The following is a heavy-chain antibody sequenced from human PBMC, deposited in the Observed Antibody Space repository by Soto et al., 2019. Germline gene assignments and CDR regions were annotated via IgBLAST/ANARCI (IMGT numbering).Heavy chain of an antibody. J-gene: IGHJ4*02. CDR3: ARQGPGFPDF. CDR2: LNPNSGKT. Sequence: ASVKVSCKASGYAFSGFDITWVRQATGRGLEWMGWLNPNSGKTGFAPKFQGRITMTSDTSTSTAYMELTSLKSDDSAIYCCARQGPGFPDFWGQGTLVTVSS. V-gene: IGHV1-8*02. CDR1: GYAFSGFD.